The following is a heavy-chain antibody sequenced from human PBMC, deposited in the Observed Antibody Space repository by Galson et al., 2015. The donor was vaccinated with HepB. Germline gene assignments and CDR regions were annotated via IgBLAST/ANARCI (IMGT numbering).Heavy chain of an antibody. CDR3: ARGAVCTGASCPCVY. CDR2: INPSGDST. Sequence: SVKVSCKASGYTFTNYYMHWVRQAPGQGLEWMGIINPSGDSTTYAQKFQGRVTMTRDTSTSTLYMELSSLRSEDTAVYYCARGAVCTGASCPCVYWGQGTLVTVSS. V-gene: IGHV1-46*01. CDR1: GYTFTNYY. D-gene: IGHD2-15*01. J-gene: IGHJ4*02.